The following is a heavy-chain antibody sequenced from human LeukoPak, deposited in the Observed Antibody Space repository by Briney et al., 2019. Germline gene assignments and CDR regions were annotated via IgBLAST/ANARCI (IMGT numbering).Heavy chain of an antibody. CDR1: GFTFNNYA. D-gene: IGHD5-18*01. V-gene: IGHV3-30*01. CDR2: MSSNGNSR. Sequence: GGSLRLSGAASGFTFNNYAMHWVRQAPGKGLEWVTIMSSNGNSRFYANSVRGRFTVSRDSSNNTLYLQMNGLSAKDTAVYYCARGTASNHGMDVWGQGTTVIVSS. CDR3: ARGTASNHGMDV. J-gene: IGHJ6*02.